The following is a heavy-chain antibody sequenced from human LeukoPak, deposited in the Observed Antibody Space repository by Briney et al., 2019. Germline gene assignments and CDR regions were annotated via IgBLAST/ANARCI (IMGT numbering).Heavy chain of an antibody. CDR2: ISSSSSYI. D-gene: IGHD6-13*01. CDR3: ARDIAAAGTWGIGY. J-gene: IGHJ4*02. CDR1: GFTFSSYS. Sequence: GGSLRLSCAASGFTFSSYSMNWVRQAPGKGLEWVSSISSSSSYIYYADSVKGRFTISRDNAKNSLYLQMNSLRAEDTAVYYCARDIAAAGTWGIGYWGQGTLVTVSS. V-gene: IGHV3-21*04.